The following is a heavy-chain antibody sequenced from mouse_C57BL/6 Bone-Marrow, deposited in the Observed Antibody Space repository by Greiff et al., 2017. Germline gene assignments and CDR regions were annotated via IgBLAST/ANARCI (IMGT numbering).Heavy chain of an antibody. D-gene: IGHD2-1*01. CDR3: ASYFPAFDY. Sequence: EVHLQQSGPALVKPGASVKLSCKASGYSFTDYNMNWVKQSNGKSLEWIGVINPNDGTTSYNQKFKGKATLTADQSSSTAYMQLNSLTSEDSAVYYCASYFPAFDYWGQGTTLTVSS. CDR1: GYSFTDYN. V-gene: IGHV1-39*01. CDR2: INPNDGTT. J-gene: IGHJ2*01.